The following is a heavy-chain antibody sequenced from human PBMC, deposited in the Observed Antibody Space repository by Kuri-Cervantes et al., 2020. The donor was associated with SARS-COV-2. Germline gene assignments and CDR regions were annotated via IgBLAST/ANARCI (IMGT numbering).Heavy chain of an antibody. J-gene: IGHJ3*02. CDR3: AKDPPLGDAFDI. Sequence: GESLKISCAASGFTFSSYWMSWVRQAPGKGLEWVSAISGSGGSTYYADSVKGRFTISRDNSKNTLYLQMNSLRAEDTAVYYCAKDPPLGDAFDIWGQGTMVTVSS. CDR2: ISGSGGST. V-gene: IGHV3-23*01. CDR1: GFTFSSYW. D-gene: IGHD6-6*01.